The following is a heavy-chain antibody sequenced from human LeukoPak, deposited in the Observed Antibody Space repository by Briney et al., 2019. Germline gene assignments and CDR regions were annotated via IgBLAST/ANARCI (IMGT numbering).Heavy chain of an antibody. J-gene: IGHJ4*02. V-gene: IGHV3-49*04. CDR2: IRSKNFGETQ. Sequence: PGGSLRLSCTVSGFNFGDYTMTWVRQAPGKGLEWVSFIRSKNFGETQEYAAAVKGRFTISRDDSKNITYLEMNSLKTEDTAVYCYSGHDSIYFDYRGQGTLVTVSS. CDR1: GFNFGDYT. D-gene: IGHD5-12*01. CDR3: SGHDSIYFDY.